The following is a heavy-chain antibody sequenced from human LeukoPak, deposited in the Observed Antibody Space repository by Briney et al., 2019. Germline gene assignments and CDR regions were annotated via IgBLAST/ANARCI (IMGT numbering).Heavy chain of an antibody. V-gene: IGHV4-39*07. CDR1: GGSISSSSYY. J-gene: IGHJ6*02. CDR2: INHSGST. CDR3: ARVDSSSWYYYYYGMDV. D-gene: IGHD6-13*01. Sequence: SETLSLTCTVSGGSISSSSYYWGWIRQPPGKGLEWIGEINHSGSTNYNPSLKSRVTISVDTSKNQFSLKLSSVTAADTAVYYCARVDSSSWYYYYYGMDVWGQGTTVTVSS.